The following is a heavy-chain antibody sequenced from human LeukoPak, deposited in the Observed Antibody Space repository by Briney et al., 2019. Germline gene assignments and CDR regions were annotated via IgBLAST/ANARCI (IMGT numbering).Heavy chain of an antibody. D-gene: IGHD3-3*01. J-gene: IGHJ4*02. CDR2: ISGSGGST. CDR3: AKGGTVLRFLEWLLGGSYFDY. V-gene: IGHV3-23*01. CDR1: GFTFSSYA. Sequence: QPGGSLRLSCAASGFTFSSYAMSWVRQAPGKGLEWVSAISGSGGSTYYADSVKGRLTISRDNSKNTLYLQMNSLRAEDTAVYYCAKGGTVLRFLEWLLGGSYFDYWGQGTLVTVPS.